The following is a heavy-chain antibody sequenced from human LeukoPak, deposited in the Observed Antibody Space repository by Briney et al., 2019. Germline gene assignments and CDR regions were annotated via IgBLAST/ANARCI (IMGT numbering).Heavy chain of an antibody. V-gene: IGHV1-69*06. CDR1: GGTFSSYA. CDR3: ATQGAAIAAGHDAFDI. J-gene: IGHJ3*02. D-gene: IGHD2-21*01. Sequence: SVKVSCKASGGTFSSYAISWVRQAPGQGLEWMGGIIPIFGTANYAQKFQGRVTITADKSTSTAYMELSSLRSEDTAAYYCATQGAAIAAGHDAFDIWGQGTMVTVSS. CDR2: IIPIFGTA.